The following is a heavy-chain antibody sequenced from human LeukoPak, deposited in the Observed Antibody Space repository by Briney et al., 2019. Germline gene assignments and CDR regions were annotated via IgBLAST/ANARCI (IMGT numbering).Heavy chain of an antibody. J-gene: IGHJ5*02. D-gene: IGHD3-9*01. CDR3: ARDYDVLTAYPPTQLFDP. Sequence: SETLSLTRTVSGASLTSGYYYWSWIRQPAGKGLEWIGRFFTRGRTNYNPSLKSRVTISVDTSKNQFSLKLSSVTAADTAVYYCARDYDVLTAYPPTQLFDPWGQGTLVTVSS. CDR1: GASLTSGYYY. V-gene: IGHV4-61*02. CDR2: FFTRGRT.